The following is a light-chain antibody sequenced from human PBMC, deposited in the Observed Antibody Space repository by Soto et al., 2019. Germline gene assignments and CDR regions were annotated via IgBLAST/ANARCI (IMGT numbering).Light chain of an antibody. J-gene: IGKJ1*01. CDR2: DAS. V-gene: IGKV1-27*01. Sequence: DIQMTQSPSSLSASVGDRVTITCRASQGITNYLAWYQQKPGKAPKLLIYDASTLQSGVPSRFTGSGSGTDFTLTINSLQPEDVATYYCQKYNGAPWTFGQGTKVEIK. CDR3: QKYNGAPWT. CDR1: QGITNY.